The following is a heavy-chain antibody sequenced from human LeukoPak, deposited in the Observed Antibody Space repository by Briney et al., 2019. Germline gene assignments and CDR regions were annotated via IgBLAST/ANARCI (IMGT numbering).Heavy chain of an antibody. CDR3: VRDETLWNLDW. J-gene: IGHJ4*02. CDR1: GFTFSSYS. V-gene: IGHV3-21*01. Sequence: GGSLRLSCAASGFTFSSYSMNWVRQAPGKGLEGVSSISSSSSYIYYADSIKGRFTLYRQNTKNTVYLQMNSLRAEDTAVYYCVRDETLWNLDWWGQGTLVSVSS. D-gene: IGHD1-1*01. CDR2: ISSSSSYI.